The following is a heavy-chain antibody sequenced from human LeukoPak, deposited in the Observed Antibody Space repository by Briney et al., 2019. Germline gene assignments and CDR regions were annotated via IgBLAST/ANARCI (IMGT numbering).Heavy chain of an antibody. V-gene: IGHV3-30*02. CDR1: GFTFSSYG. D-gene: IGHD2-21*01. J-gene: IGHJ3*02. CDR3: AKGHCGGDCYFWIRSSRGAFDI. Sequence: GGSLRLSCAASGFTFSSYGMHWVRQAPGKGLEWVAFIRYDGSNKYYADSVKGRFTISRDNSKNTLYLQMNSLRAEDTAVYYCAKGHCGGDCYFWIRSSRGAFDIWGQGTMVTVSS. CDR2: IRYDGSNK.